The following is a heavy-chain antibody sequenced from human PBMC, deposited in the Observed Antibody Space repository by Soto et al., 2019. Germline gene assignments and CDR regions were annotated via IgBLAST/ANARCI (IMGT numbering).Heavy chain of an antibody. CDR3: ARDPRGEQLGYFDY. J-gene: IGHJ4*02. D-gene: IGHD6-6*01. CDR1: GFTFSSYA. Sequence: PGWSLRLSCAASGFTFSSYAMHLVRQAPGKGLEWVAVISYDGSNKYYADSVKGRFTISRDNSKNTLYLQMNSLRAEDTAVYYWARDPRGEQLGYFDYWGQGTLVTVSS. V-gene: IGHV3-30-3*01. CDR2: ISYDGSNK.